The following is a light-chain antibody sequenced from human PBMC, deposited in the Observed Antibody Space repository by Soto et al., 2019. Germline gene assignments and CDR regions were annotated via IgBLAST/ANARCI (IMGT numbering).Light chain of an antibody. CDR1: SSDVGAYYS. J-gene: IGLJ1*01. CDR3: SSYTSGSSHYV. CDR2: GVT. Sequence: QSALTQPASVSGSPGQSITISCTGTSSDVGAYYSVSWYQHHPGKAPKLIIYGVTNRPSGVSNRFSGSKFGNTASLTISGLQAEDEADYHCSSYTSGSSHYVFGTGTKVTVL. V-gene: IGLV2-14*01.